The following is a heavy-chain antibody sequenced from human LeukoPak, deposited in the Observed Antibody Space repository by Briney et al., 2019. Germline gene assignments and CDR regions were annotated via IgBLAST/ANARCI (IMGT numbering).Heavy chain of an antibody. CDR3: TSFYSGSSH. D-gene: IGHD6-6*01. CDR1: GFTFSNAW. CDR2: IKRKTDGGAD. J-gene: IGHJ4*02. Sequence: GGSLRLSCAASGFTFSNAWMSWVRQAPGKALEWVGRIKRKTDGGADDYAAPVKGRFTISRDDSKNTLCLQMNSLKTEDTAVYYCTSFYSGSSHWGQGTLVTVSS. V-gene: IGHV3-15*01.